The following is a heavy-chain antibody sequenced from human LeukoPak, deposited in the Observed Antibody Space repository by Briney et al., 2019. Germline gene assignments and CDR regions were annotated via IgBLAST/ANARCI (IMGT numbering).Heavy chain of an antibody. V-gene: IGHV4-39*01. D-gene: IGHD6-13*01. J-gene: IGHJ4*02. CDR3: ARHSKWGDSSSPYRPFDR. CDR1: GGSISAISGGPYY. CDR2: GHYSGNT. Sequence: SETLSLTCTVSGGSISAISGGPYYWGWIRQPPGKGLEWIGSGHYSGNTYNPSLKSRVTISIDTSKNQFSLKVSSVTAADTAVYYCARHSKWGDSSSPYRPFDRWGQGTLVTVSS.